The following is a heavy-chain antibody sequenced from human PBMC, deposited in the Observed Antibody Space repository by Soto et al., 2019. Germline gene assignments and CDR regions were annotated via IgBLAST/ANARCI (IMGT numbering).Heavy chain of an antibody. Sequence: QGQLVQSGAEVKKPGASVKVSCKASGYTFTSYGISWVRQAPGQGLEWMGWISDYNGNTNYAQKLQGRVTMTTDTSSSIAYREFGSVRSDDTAVYYCARVKGGRMPATGWFDPWGQGTLVTVSS. J-gene: IGHJ5*02. CDR2: ISDYNGNT. V-gene: IGHV1-18*01. CDR3: ARVKGGRMPATGWFDP. D-gene: IGHD2-2*01. CDR1: GYTFTSYG.